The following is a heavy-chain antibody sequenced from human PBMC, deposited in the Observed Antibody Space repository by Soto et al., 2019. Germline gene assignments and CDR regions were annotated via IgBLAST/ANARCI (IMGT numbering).Heavy chain of an antibody. Sequence: QVQLVESGGGVVQPGGSLRLSCAASGFMFGTYGMHWVRQTPGKGLEWVAVMSYDGTNKYYADSVKGRFTISRDNSENTLYLQMNSLRSEDTAVYYCVKDRGHLVVITAVTVEKWGRGTLVTVSS. J-gene: IGHJ4*02. V-gene: IGHV3-30*18. CDR2: MSYDGTNK. CDR1: GFMFGTYG. D-gene: IGHD2-21*02. CDR3: VKDRGHLVVITAVTVEK.